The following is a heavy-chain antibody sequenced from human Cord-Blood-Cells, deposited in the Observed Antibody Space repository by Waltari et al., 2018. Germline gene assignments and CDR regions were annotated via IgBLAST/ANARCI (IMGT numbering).Heavy chain of an antibody. CDR2: IKQDGSEK. Sequence: TFSSYWMSWVRQAPGKGLEWVANIKQDGSEKYYVDSVKGRFTISRDNAKNSLYLQMNSLRAEDTAVYYCARVHNWGSTYYFDYWGQGTLVTVSS. CDR1: TFSSYW. J-gene: IGHJ4*02. V-gene: IGHV3-7*01. CDR3: ARVHNWGSTYYFDY. D-gene: IGHD7-27*01.